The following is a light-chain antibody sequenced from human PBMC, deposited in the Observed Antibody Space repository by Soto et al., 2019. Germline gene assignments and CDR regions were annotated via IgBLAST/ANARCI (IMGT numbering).Light chain of an antibody. J-gene: IGKJ4*01. CDR2: DAY. CDR3: QQRSSWPLT. CDR1: QSVNNY. V-gene: IGKV3-11*01. Sequence: IVLTQSRATLSLSPGERATLSCRASQSVNNYLAWYQQRPGQAPRLLIDDAYNRATGIPARFGGSGSGTDFTLTISSLEPEDFAVYYCQQRSSWPLTFGGGTKVEIK.